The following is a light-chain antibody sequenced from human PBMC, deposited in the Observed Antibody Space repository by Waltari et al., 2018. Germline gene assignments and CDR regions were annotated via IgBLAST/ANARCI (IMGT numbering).Light chain of an antibody. Sequence: DIQMTQSPSSLSASVGDRVTITCRASQNIDNYLNWYQQKPGKAPNLLIYTASSLQSGVPSRFDGSGSGTDFTLTISSLQPEDCATYYCQQSYSNPVTFGGGTKVEIK. J-gene: IGKJ4*01. V-gene: IGKV1-39*01. CDR1: QNIDNY. CDR3: QQSYSNPVT. CDR2: TAS.